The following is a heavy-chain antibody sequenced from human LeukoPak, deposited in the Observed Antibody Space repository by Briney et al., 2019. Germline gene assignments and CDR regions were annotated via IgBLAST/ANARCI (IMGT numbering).Heavy chain of an antibody. D-gene: IGHD3-10*01. Sequence: ASVKVSCKASGYTFTNFGLSWVRQAPGQGLEWMGWISAYNGDTYYAQRFHGRVTMTTDTSTRTAYMELRSLRSDDTAVYYCARVADYGSGSHLFDYWGQGTLVTVSS. CDR3: ARVADYGSGSHLFDY. J-gene: IGHJ4*02. CDR2: ISAYNGDT. CDR1: GYTFTNFG. V-gene: IGHV1-18*01.